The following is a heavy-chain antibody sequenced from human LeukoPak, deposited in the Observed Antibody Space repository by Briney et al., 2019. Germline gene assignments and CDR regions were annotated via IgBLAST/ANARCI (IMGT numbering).Heavy chain of an antibody. V-gene: IGHV4-59*01. D-gene: IGHD3-3*01. J-gene: IGHJ4*02. CDR2: VYYNGNT. Sequence: SETLSLTCLVSGESISSYYWSWIRQAPGRGPEYIGNVYYNGNTNYNPSLKSRVTISVDASKNQFSLKVDSVTAADTAVYYCARGDYDFWSGSWRFDSWGQGTLVTVSS. CDR1: GESISSYY. CDR3: ARGDYDFWSGSWRFDS.